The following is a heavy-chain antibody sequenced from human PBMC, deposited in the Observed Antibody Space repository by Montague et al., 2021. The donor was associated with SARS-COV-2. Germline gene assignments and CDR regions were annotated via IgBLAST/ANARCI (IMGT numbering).Heavy chain of an antibody. D-gene: IGHD2-2*02. V-gene: IGHV3-33*08. CDR1: GFTFSSYW. Sequence: SLRLSCAASGFTFSSYWMSWVRQAPGKGLEWVAVIWYDGSNKYYADSVKGRFTISRDNSKNTLYLQMNSLRAEDTAVYYCARDLNPAIPVVWYYYYGMDVWGQGTTVTVSS. J-gene: IGHJ6*02. CDR2: IWYDGSNK. CDR3: ARDLNPAIPVVWYYYYGMDV.